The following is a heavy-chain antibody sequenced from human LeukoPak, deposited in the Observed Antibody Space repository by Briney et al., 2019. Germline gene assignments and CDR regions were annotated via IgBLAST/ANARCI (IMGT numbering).Heavy chain of an antibody. J-gene: IGHJ5*02. V-gene: IGHV4/OR15-8*01. CDR2: IYHSGST. D-gene: IGHD6-19*01. Sequence: PSETLSLTCGVSGGSISNTNWWTWVRQPPGKGLEWIGEIYHSGSTNYNPSLKSRVTISVDTSKNQFSLKLSSVTAADTAVYYCARRPEQWLSNWFDPWGQGTLVTVSS. CDR3: ARRPEQWLSNWFDP. CDR1: GGSISNTNW.